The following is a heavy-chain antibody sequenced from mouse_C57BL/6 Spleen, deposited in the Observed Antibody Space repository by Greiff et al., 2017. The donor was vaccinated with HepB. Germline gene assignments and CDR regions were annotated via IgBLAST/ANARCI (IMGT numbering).Heavy chain of an antibody. CDR3: ARRGSSLDY. J-gene: IGHJ2*01. V-gene: IGHV1-82*01. CDR1: GYAFSSSW. D-gene: IGHD1-1*01. Sequence: VKLMESGPELVKPGASVKISCKASGYAFSSSWMNWVKQRPGKGLEWIGRIYPGDGDTNYNGKFKGKATLTADKSSSTAYMQLSSLTSEDSAVYFCARRGSSLDYWGQGTTLTVSS. CDR2: IYPGDGDT.